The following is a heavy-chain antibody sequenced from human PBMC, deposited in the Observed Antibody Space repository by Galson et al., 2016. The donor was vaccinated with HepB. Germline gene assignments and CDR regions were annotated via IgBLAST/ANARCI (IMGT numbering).Heavy chain of an antibody. CDR3: ARVAGDAYGDYHDALQI. J-gene: IGHJ3*02. Sequence: SLRLSCAASGSTFSIYDMHWVRQAPGKGLECVAVIWYDGSNKHYGDSVKGRFTISRDNSKDTLYLQMNSLRAEDTAVYYCARVAGDAYGDYHDALQIWGQGTMVTVSS. CDR2: IWYDGSNK. D-gene: IGHD4-17*01. V-gene: IGHV3-33*01. CDR1: GSTFSIYD.